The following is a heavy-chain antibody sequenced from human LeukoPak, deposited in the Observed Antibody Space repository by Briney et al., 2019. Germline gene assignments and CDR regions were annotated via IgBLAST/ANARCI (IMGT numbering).Heavy chain of an antibody. V-gene: IGHV4-59*01. D-gene: IGHD3-3*01. CDR3: ARGTYYDFWSGYYLFDY. Sequence: PSETLSLTCTVSGGSISSYYWSWIRQPPGKGLEWIGYIYYSGSTNYNPSLKSRVTISVDTSKNQFSLKLSSVTAADTAVYYCARGTYYDFWSGYYLFDYRGQGTLVTVSS. CDR2: IYYSGST. J-gene: IGHJ4*02. CDR1: GGSISSYY.